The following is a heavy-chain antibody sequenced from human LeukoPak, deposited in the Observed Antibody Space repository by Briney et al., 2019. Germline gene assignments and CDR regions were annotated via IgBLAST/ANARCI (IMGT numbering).Heavy chain of an antibody. CDR3: AKDLAWNLGAMDV. V-gene: IGHV3-23*01. Sequence: GGSLRLSCAASGFTFSSYAMSWVRQAPGKGLEWVSLVSDSGGIIHQADSVKGRFTISRDNAKYTIYLQMNSLRVEDTAKYYCAKDLAWNLGAMDVWGQGTTVTVFS. CDR2: VSDSGGII. J-gene: IGHJ6*02. D-gene: IGHD1-7*01. CDR1: GFTFSSYA.